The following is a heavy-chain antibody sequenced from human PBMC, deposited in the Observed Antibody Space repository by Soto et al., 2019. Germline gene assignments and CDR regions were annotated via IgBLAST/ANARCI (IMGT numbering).Heavy chain of an antibody. V-gene: IGHV4-61*01. D-gene: IGHD2-15*01. CDR3: ARDCSGGACYPASFDY. CDR2: IYYSGST. CDR1: YGSGVGVSGR. Sequence: LETHCLSWSVSYGSGVGVSGRWIWIRQPPGKGLEWIGYIYYSGSTNYNPSLKSRVTISVDTSKNQFSLKLSSVTAADTAVYYCARDCSGGACYPASFDYWGQGTLVTVSS. J-gene: IGHJ4*02.